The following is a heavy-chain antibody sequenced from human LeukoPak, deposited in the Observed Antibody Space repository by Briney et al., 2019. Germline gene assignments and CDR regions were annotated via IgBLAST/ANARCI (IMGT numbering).Heavy chain of an antibody. CDR3: ARVVADGSTYYFDY. V-gene: IGHV5-51*01. CDR1: GYSFTTYW. CDR2: SYPGDSDT. Sequence: GESLKISCQGSGYSFTTYWIAWVRQMPGKGLEWMGISYPGDSDTRYSPSFQGQVTISADKSISTAYLHWSSLKASDTAMYYCARVVADGSTYYFDYWGQGTLVTVSS. D-gene: IGHD5-24*01. J-gene: IGHJ4*02.